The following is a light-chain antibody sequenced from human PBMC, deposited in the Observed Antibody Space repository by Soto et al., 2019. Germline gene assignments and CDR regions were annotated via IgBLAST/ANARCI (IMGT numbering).Light chain of an antibody. V-gene: IGKV1-5*01. CDR2: DAS. CDR1: QSISSW. J-gene: IGKJ1*01. Sequence: IQMTQSPSPLSASVGDRVTITCRASQSISSWLAWYQQKPGKAPKLLIYDASSLESGVPSRFSGSGSGTECTLTISSLQPDDVATYYCQQYNSYPWTLGQGTKVDIK. CDR3: QQYNSYPWT.